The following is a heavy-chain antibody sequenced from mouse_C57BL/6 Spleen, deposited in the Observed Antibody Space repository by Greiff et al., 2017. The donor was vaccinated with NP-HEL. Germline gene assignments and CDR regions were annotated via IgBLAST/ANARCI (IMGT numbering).Heavy chain of an antibody. J-gene: IGHJ3*01. D-gene: IGHD2-5*01. CDR1: GYTFTSYW. CDR2: INPSSGYT. Sequence: VQLQQSGAELAKPGASVKLSCKASGYTFTSYWMHWVKQRPGQGLEWIGYINPSSGYTKYKQKFKDKDTLTADKSSSTAYMQLSSLTYEDSAVYDCARPHNTTVPSPFAYWGQGTPVTVSA. CDR3: ARPHNTTVPSPFAY. V-gene: IGHV1-7*01.